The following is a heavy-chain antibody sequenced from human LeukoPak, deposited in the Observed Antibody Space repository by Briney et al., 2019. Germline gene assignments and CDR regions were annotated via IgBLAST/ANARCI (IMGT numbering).Heavy chain of an antibody. Sequence: AGSLRLSCAASGFTFSSYWMSWVRQAPGKGLEWVANTKQDGSEKKYVDSVKGRFTISRDNAINSLYLQMNSLRAEDTAVYFCTRDGLYYYDSSGYRYFDYWGQGTLVTVSS. CDR2: TKQDGSEK. CDR3: TRDGLYYYDSSGYRYFDY. CDR1: GFTFSSYW. J-gene: IGHJ4*02. D-gene: IGHD3-22*01. V-gene: IGHV3-7*01.